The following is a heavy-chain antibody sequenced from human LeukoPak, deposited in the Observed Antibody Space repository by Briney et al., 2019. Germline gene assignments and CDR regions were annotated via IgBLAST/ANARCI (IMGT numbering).Heavy chain of an antibody. Sequence: SETLSLTCTVSGGSIRRYFWNWLRQTPGKGLEWIGHINYSGSTNYNPSLKSRVTISLDTSKNQFSLYLSSVSAADTAVYHCARGSGIYGAGSYSADWGQGTLVTVSS. CDR3: ARGSGIYGAGSYSAD. J-gene: IGHJ4*02. V-gene: IGHV4-59*01. CDR2: INYSGST. CDR1: GGSIRRYF. D-gene: IGHD3-10*01.